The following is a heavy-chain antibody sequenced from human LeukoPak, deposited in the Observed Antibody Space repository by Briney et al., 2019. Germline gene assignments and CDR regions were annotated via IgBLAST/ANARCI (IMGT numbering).Heavy chain of an antibody. V-gene: IGHV4-39*01. Sequence: KPSETLSLTCTVSGGSISSSSYYWGWIRQPPGKGLEWIGSIYYSGSTYYNPSLESRVTISVDTSKNQFSLKLSSVTAADTAVYYCARHPYCSSTSCYMDAGGWFDPWGQGTLVTVSS. CDR3: ARHPYCSSTSCYMDAGGWFDP. CDR1: GGSISSSSYY. J-gene: IGHJ5*02. CDR2: IYYSGST. D-gene: IGHD2-2*02.